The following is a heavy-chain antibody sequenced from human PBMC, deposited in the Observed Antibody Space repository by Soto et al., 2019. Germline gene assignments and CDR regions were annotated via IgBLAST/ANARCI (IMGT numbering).Heavy chain of an antibody. V-gene: IGHV5-51*01. CDR1: GYSFTSHW. D-gene: IGHD1-1*01. J-gene: IGHJ3*02. CDR3: ARQQRTSQVYDAFDI. Sequence: GESLKISCKGSGYSFTSHWIGWVRQMPGKGLEWVGIIYPGDSETTYSPSFQGQVTLSADWSTSTAYLQWSSLKASDTAMYYCARQQRTSQVYDAFDIWGQGTVVTVSS. CDR2: IYPGDSET.